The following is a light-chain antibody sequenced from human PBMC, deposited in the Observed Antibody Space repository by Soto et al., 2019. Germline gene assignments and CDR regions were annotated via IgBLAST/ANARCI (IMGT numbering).Light chain of an antibody. J-gene: IGKJ4*01. CDR1: QGINSY. V-gene: IGKV1-9*01. Sequence: DVQLTQSPSFLSASVGDRLTITCRASQGINSYLAWYQQKPGKAPQLLIYTASTLQSGVPSRFSGSASGTEFTLTISSLQPEDFATYYCQQLNSYRLTFGGGTKVEI. CDR3: QQLNSYRLT. CDR2: TAS.